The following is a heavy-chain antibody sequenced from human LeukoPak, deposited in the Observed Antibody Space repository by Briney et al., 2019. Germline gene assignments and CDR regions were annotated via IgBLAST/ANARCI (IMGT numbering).Heavy chain of an antibody. J-gene: IGHJ4*02. D-gene: IGHD3-10*01. CDR3: ARDWGVVRRDY. Sequence: GGSLRLSCAASGFTFSDYYMSWIRQAPGKGLEWVSYISSSASSIYYADSVKGRFTISRDNVKNSLCLQMNSLRAEDTAVYYCARDWGVVRRDYWGQGTLVTVSS. CDR2: ISSSASSI. CDR1: GFTFSDYY. V-gene: IGHV3-11*01.